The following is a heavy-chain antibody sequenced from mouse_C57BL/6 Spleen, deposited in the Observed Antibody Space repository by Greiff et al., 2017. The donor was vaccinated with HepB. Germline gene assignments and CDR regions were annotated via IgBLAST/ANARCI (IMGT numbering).Heavy chain of an antibody. CDR1: GFTFSSYA. D-gene: IGHD2-1*01. CDR2: ISSGGDYI. J-gene: IGHJ4*01. CDR3: TRDPRSPYGKDAMYY. Sequence: EVQLVESGEGLVKPGGSLKLSCAASGFTFSSYAMSWVRQTPEKRLEWVAYISSGGDYIYYADTVKGRFTISRDNARNTLYLQMSSLKSEDTAMYYCTRDPRSPYGKDAMYYWGQGTSVTVSS. V-gene: IGHV5-9-1*02.